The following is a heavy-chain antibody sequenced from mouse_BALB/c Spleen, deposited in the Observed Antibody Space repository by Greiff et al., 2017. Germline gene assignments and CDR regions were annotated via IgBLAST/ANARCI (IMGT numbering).Heavy chain of an antibody. Sequence: DVHLVESGPGLVKPSQSLSLTCSVTGYSITSGYYWNWIRQFPGNKLEWMGYISYDGSNNYNPSLKNRISITRDTSKNQFFLKLNSVTTEDTATYYCAREEVRHYYAMDYWGQGTSVTVSS. V-gene: IGHV3-6*02. CDR1: GYSITSGYY. J-gene: IGHJ4*01. CDR3: AREEVRHYYAMDY. D-gene: IGHD2-14*01. CDR2: ISYDGSN.